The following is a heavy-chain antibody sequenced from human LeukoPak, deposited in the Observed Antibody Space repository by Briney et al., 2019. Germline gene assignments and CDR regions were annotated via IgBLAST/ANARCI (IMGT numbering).Heavy chain of an antibody. J-gene: IGHJ4*02. D-gene: IGHD2-15*01. V-gene: IGHV3-11*01. CDR1: GFTFCDYY. CDR2: ITSSGSTI. CDR3: ARDPVYCSGGTCYSVYFDY. Sequence: GGSLRLSCAASGFTFCDYYMSWIRQAPGKWLEWVSYITSSGSTIYYADSVKGRFTISRDNAKNSLYLQMNSLRAEDTAVYYCARDPVYCSGGTCYSVYFDYWGQGTLVTVSS.